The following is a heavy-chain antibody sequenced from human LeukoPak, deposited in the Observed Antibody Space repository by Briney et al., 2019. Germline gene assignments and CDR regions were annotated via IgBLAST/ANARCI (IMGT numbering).Heavy chain of an antibody. V-gene: IGHV3-23*01. D-gene: IGHD6-13*01. Sequence: GGSLRLSCAASGFTFSSYAMSWVRQPPGKGLECVAPISGSGGSTYYADSVRGRFTVSRDNSKNMLYLQMNSLRVEDTAVYYCAKSPAGSSWPSIDYWGQGTLVAVSS. CDR1: GFTFSSYA. CDR2: ISGSGGST. CDR3: AKSPAGSSWPSIDY. J-gene: IGHJ4*02.